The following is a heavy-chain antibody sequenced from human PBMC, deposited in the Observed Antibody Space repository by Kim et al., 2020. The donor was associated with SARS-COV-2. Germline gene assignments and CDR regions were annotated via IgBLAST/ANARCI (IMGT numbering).Heavy chain of an antibody. Sequence: SVKVSCKASGGTFSSYAISWVRQAPGQGLEWMGGIIPIFGTANYAQKFQGRVTITADESTSTAYMELSSLRSEDTAVYYCAREGLREYDILTGYYNVPPQGSYGMDVWGQGTTVTVSS. D-gene: IGHD3-9*01. CDR2: IIPIFGTA. J-gene: IGHJ6*02. CDR1: GGTFSSYA. V-gene: IGHV1-69*13. CDR3: AREGLREYDILTGYYNVPPQGSYGMDV.